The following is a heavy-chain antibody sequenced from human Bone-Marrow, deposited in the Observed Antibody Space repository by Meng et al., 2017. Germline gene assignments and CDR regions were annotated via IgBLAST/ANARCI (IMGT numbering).Heavy chain of an antibody. D-gene: IGHD3-22*01. V-gene: IGHV1-2*05. CDR2: INPKSGDT. Sequence: ASVKVSCKASGYTFPDYWLHWVRRAPGQGLEWMGRINPKSGDTHYAQRFQGRVTMTGDTSTSTAYMELSRLRSDDTDVYYCERGRQVKYYYDSSDDAFDIWGPGTMVTVSS. CDR1: GYTFPDYW. CDR3: ERGRQVKYYYDSSDDAFDI. J-gene: IGHJ3*02.